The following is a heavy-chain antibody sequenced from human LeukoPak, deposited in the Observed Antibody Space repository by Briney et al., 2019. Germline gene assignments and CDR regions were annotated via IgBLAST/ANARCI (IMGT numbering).Heavy chain of an antibody. Sequence: GGSLRLSCTASGFTFSSYEMNWVRQAPGKGLEWVSYISSSGSSIYYPDSVKGRFTISRDNAENSVYLQMNSLRAEDTAVYYCARDSRDGYNSVDYWGQGTLVTVSS. CDR3: ARDSRDGYNSVDY. V-gene: IGHV3-48*03. CDR2: ISSSGSSI. CDR1: GFTFSSYE. J-gene: IGHJ4*02. D-gene: IGHD5-24*01.